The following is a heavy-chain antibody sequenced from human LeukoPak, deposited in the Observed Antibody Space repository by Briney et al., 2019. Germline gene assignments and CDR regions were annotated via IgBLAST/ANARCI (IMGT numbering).Heavy chain of an antibody. V-gene: IGHV3-7*01. CDR2: IKQDATAK. CDR3: ARLVWGTDRYFDL. J-gene: IGHJ4*02. CDR1: GFTFSGW. D-gene: IGHD3-16*01. Sequence: GGSLRLSCAASGFTFSGWISWLRQAPGKGLEWVANIKQDATAKYYVDSVKGRFTISRDNAKNSLYLDMNSLRAEDTAVYYCARLVWGTDRYFDLWGRGTLVTVSS.